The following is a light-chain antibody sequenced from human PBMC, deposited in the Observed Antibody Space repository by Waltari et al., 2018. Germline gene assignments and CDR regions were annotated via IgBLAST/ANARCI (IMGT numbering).Light chain of an antibody. CDR3: QQYNRWPPLT. J-gene: IGKJ4*01. CDR1: QHIDNN. CDR2: PAP. Sequence: EVVMTQSPAALSVSPGERVTLSCKASQHIDNNLAWYQQPPGQCPRLLLYPAPTTAARVPARFSGSGSGTAFTLTISSLQSEDCAVYYCQQYNRWPPLTFGGGTKVEIK. V-gene: IGKV3-15*01.